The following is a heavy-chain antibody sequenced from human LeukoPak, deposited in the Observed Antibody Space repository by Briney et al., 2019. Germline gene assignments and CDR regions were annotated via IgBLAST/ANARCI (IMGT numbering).Heavy chain of an antibody. CDR3: AKVLVVVAASCFDY. J-gene: IGHJ4*02. V-gene: IGHV3-23*01. Sequence: PGGSLRLSCAASGFTFSSYAMSWVRQAPGKRLEWVSAISGSGGSTYYADPVKGRFTISRDNSKNTLYLQMNSLRAEDTAVYYCAKVLVVVAASCFDYWGQGTLVTVSS. CDR2: ISGSGGST. D-gene: IGHD2-15*01. CDR1: GFTFSSYA.